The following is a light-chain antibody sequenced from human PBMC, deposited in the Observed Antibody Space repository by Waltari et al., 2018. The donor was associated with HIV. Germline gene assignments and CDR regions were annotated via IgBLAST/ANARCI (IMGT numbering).Light chain of an antibody. J-gene: IGLJ2*01. Sequence: NFMLTQPHSMSESPGKTVTISCTRSSGGIATNYVQWYQQRPGNAPNFLIYEDYQRPSGVPDRFSGSIDSTTNSASLTISGLKTEDEAYYSCQSYDSTSVVFGGGTKLTVL. CDR3: QSYDSTSVV. V-gene: IGLV6-57*03. CDR1: SGGIATNY. CDR2: EDY.